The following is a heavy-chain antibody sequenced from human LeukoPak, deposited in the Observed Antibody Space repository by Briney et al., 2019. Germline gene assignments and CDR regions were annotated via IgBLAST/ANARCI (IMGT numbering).Heavy chain of an antibody. CDR3: ARAMRGYQLLPDY. CDR1: GFTFANYA. V-gene: IGHV3-23*01. CDR2: ITGSGGST. Sequence: GGSLRLSCAASGFTFANYATSWVRQAPGQGLECVSVITGSGGSTSYADSVQGRFTISRDNSKNTLYLQMNSLRAEDTAVYYCARAMRGYQLLPDYWGQGTLVTVSS. J-gene: IGHJ4*02. D-gene: IGHD2-2*01.